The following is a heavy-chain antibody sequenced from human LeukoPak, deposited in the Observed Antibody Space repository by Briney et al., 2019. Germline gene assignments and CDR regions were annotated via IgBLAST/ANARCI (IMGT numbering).Heavy chain of an antibody. V-gene: IGHV1-8*03. Sequence: ASVKVSCKASGYTFSSDDINWVRQATGQGPEWMGWMNPDSGRTDYAPKFQGRVSFTRNTSINAAYMELSLLTSEDTAVYYCARDRRGDAFDLWGQGTMVTVSS. CDR1: GYTFSSDD. CDR2: MNPDSGRT. J-gene: IGHJ3*01. CDR3: ARDRRGDAFDL.